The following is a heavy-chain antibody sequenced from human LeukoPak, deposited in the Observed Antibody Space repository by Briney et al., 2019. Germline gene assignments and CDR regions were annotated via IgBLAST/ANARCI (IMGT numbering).Heavy chain of an antibody. CDR1: GGTFSSYA. J-gene: IGHJ3*02. V-gene: IGHV1-69*05. CDR2: IIPIFGTA. CDR3: ARRDGGAFDI. Sequence: SVKVSCKASGGTFSSYAVSWVRQAPGQGLEWMGGIIPIFGTANYAQKFQGRVTITTDESTSTAYMELSSLRSEDTAVYYCARRDGGAFDIWGQGTMVTVSS. D-gene: IGHD5-24*01.